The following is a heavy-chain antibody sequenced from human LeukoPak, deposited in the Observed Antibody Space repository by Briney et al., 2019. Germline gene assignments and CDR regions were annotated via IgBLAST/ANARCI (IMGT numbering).Heavy chain of an antibody. D-gene: IGHD3-16*01. V-gene: IGHV4-4*07. CDR3: ARAFGDAAFGY. CDR2: IYTSGST. CDR1: GGPVSSYY. Sequence: SETLSLPCIVPGGPVSSYYWSWIRQPTGKGLEWIGRIYTSGSTNYNPSLKSRVTIPVHTSKNQFSRKLSSVPAADTAVYYCARAFGDAAFGYWGQGTLVTVSS. J-gene: IGHJ4*02.